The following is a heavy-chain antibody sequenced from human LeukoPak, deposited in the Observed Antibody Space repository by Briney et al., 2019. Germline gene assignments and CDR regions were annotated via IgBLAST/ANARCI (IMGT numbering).Heavy chain of an antibody. CDR3: ARSYSNHLFGMDV. V-gene: IGHV3-66*01. J-gene: IGHJ6*02. Sequence: RGSLRLSCAASGFTVSSYYMTWVRQAPGKGLEWVSVIYSGGSTYYADSVKGRVAISRDNSKNTVFLQVNSVRAEDTAVYYCARSYSNHLFGMDVWGQGTTVTVSS. D-gene: IGHD4-11*01. CDR2: IYSGGST. CDR1: GFTVSSYY.